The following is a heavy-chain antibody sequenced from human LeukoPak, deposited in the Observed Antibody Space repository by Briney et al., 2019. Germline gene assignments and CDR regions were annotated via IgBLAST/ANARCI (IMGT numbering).Heavy chain of an antibody. D-gene: IGHD6-13*01. V-gene: IGHV5-51*01. Sequence: GESLKISCKGSGYSFTSYWIGWVRQMPGKGLEWMGIIYPGDSDTRYSPSFQGQATISADKSISTAYLQWSSLKASDTAMYCCAREGIAAAASDAFDIWGQGTMVTVSS. CDR2: IYPGDSDT. J-gene: IGHJ3*02. CDR1: GYSFTSYW. CDR3: AREGIAAAASDAFDI.